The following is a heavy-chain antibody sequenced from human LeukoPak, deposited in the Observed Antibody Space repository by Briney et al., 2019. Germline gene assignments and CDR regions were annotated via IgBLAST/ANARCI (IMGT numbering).Heavy chain of an antibody. Sequence: GASVKGSCKASDYTFTSYGISWVRQAPGQGLEWMGWISPYSDDTNYAQNLQGRGTMTTDTSTSTAYMELRSLTSDDTAMYYCARGGPFSIAAARVYYFDYWGQGTLVTVSS. CDR2: ISPYSDDT. CDR3: ARGGPFSIAAARVYYFDY. V-gene: IGHV1-18*01. D-gene: IGHD6-13*01. CDR1: DYTFTSYG. J-gene: IGHJ4*02.